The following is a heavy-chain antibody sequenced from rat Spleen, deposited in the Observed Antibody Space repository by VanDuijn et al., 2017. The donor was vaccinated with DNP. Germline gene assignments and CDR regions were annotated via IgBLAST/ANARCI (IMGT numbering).Heavy chain of an antibody. D-gene: IGHD1-11*01. Sequence: VQLRESGPGLVQPSQTLSLTCTVSGFSLMDYSVHWVRQPPGKGLEWMGVMWGGGSTAYNSALKSRLSISRDTSKSQVFLKMNSLQTEDTAIYYCTGWGGLDYWGQGVMVTVSS. CDR1: GFSLMDYS. CDR3: TGWGGLDY. CDR2: MWGGGST. J-gene: IGHJ2*01. V-gene: IGHV2S63*01.